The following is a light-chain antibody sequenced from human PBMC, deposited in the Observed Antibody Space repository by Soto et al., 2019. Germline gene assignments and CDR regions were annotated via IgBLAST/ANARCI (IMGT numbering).Light chain of an antibody. V-gene: IGKV3-11*01. CDR3: QQRSNWPIT. CDR2: DAS. CDR1: QNFSSN. J-gene: IGKJ5*01. Sequence: TVLTQPPGTPSLSPGERATLPCSASQNFSSNLLVWYRPHPGQAPRLLIYDASNRATGIPARFSGSGSGTDFTLTISNLEPEDFAVYYCQQRSNWPITFGQGTRLEI.